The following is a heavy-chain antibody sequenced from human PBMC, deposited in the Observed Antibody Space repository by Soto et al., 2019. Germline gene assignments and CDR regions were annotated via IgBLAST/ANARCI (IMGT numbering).Heavy chain of an antibody. CDR3: AKDRRAGANSAFYFDF. CDR2: ISATGGGT. Sequence: PEGSLGLSCAACGVKVSNYAMSGVRQAQGKGLEWVSLISATGGGTYYADSVKGRFTISRDNSHNTLYLQVHSLTAEDTAVYYCAKDRRAGANSAFYFDFWGQAAQLTVS. V-gene: IGHV3-23*01. J-gene: IGHJ4*02. D-gene: IGHD2-15*01. CDR1: GVKVSNYA.